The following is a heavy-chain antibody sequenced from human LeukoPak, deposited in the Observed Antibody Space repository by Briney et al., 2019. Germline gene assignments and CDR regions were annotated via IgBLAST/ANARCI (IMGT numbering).Heavy chain of an antibody. CDR2: IIPIFGTA. Sequence: SVKVSCKASGGTFSSYAISWVRQAPGQGLEWMGGIIPIFGTANYAQKFQGRVTITADESTSTAYMELSSLRSEDTAVYYCARFPLPNSSVHYYPPWAQAPLVPAPS. CDR1: GGTFSSYA. J-gene: IGHJ5*02. V-gene: IGHV1-69*13. D-gene: IGHD3-22*01. CDR3: ARFPLPNSSVHYYPP.